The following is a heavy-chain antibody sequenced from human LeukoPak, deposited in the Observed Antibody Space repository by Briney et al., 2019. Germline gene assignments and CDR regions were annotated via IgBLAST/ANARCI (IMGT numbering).Heavy chain of an antibody. CDR2: IKEDGSEK. V-gene: IGHV3-7*01. CDR1: GSTFSRYW. Sequence: PGGSLRLSCAASGSTFSRYWMSWVRQAPGKGLEWVANIKEDGSEKKYVDSVKGRFTISRDNAKNSLYLQMNSLRAEDTAVYYCARDPPDYYDSSVYNWFDPWGQGTLVTVSS. J-gene: IGHJ5*02. D-gene: IGHD3-22*01. CDR3: ARDPPDYYDSSVYNWFDP.